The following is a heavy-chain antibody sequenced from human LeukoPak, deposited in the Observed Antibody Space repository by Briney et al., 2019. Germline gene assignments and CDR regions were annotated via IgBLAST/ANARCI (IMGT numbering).Heavy chain of an antibody. CDR1: GFTFSDYY. J-gene: IGHJ6*02. V-gene: IGHV3-11*01. CDR2: IGTSGSSI. CDR3: ARDRRENYDSGIVIYGMDV. D-gene: IGHD3-10*01. Sequence: GGSLRLSCAASGFTFSDYYMSWIRQAPGKGLEWVSFIGTSGSSIYYADSVKGRFTISRDNAKGSLYLQMNRLRAEDTAVYYCARDRRENYDSGIVIYGMDVWGQGTTVTVSS.